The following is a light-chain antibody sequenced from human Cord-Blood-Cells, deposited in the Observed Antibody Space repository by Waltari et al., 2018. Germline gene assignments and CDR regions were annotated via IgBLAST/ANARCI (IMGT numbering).Light chain of an antibody. CDR1: QSISSY. Sequence: DIQMNQSPSSLSAYVGDTVTITCRASQSISSYLSWYQQKPAKAPTLLVYTASSLQSAVPSTVSRSGSGTDFSRTIISLQPEDLATYYCQLSYSTPLTYGGPIKVEIK. CDR2: TAS. CDR3: QLSYSTPLT. V-gene: IGKV1-39*01. J-gene: IGKJ4*01.